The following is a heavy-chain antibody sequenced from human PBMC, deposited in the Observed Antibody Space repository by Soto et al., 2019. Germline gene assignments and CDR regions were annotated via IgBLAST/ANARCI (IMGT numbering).Heavy chain of an antibody. J-gene: IGHJ6*02. D-gene: IGHD6-19*01. V-gene: IGHV4-31*03. CDR1: GGSISSGGYY. CDR3: ARVRQWPVAPYYYYGMDV. Sequence: SEILSLTCTVSGGSISSGGYYWSWKRKHPGKGLEYIGYIYHSGSTYYKPSLKSRVTISVDTSKNQFSLKLTSVTAADTAVYYCARVRQWPVAPYYYYGMDVWGQGTAVTVSS. CDR2: IYHSGST.